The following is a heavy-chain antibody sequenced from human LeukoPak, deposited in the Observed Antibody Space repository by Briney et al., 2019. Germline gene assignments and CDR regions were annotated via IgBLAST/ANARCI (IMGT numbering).Heavy chain of an antibody. V-gene: IGHV4-39*07. CDR3: ARTRYDYVWGTPYYYMDV. D-gene: IGHD3-16*01. J-gene: IGHJ6*03. Sequence: SETLSLTCTVSGGSISSSSYYWGWIRQPPGKGLEWIGTIYYSGSTYYNPSLKSRVTISVDTSKNQFSLKLSSVTAADTAVYYCARTRYDYVWGTPYYYMDVWGKGTTVTVSS. CDR2: IYYSGST. CDR1: GGSISSSSYY.